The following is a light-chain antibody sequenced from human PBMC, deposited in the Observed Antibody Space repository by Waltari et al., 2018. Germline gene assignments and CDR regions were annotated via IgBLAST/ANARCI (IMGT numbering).Light chain of an antibody. V-gene: IGKV3-20*01. Sequence: EIVLTQSPGTLSLSPVERATLSCRASQTVRTTYLAWYQQKPGQAPTLLIYGASSRATGIPDRFSGSGSGTDFSLTISSLEPEDVAVYYCQQYDIKPLTFGGGTKVEIK. CDR1: QTVRTTY. J-gene: IGKJ4*01. CDR2: GAS. CDR3: QQYDIKPLT.